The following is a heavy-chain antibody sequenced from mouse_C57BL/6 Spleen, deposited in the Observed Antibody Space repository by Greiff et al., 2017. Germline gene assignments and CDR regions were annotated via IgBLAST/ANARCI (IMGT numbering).Heavy chain of an antibody. V-gene: IGHV1-54*01. D-gene: IGHD2-4*01. CDR2: INPGSGGT. J-gene: IGHJ1*03. CDR3: ARHDYGGGFDV. CDR1: GYAFTHYS. Sequence: QVQLQQSGAELVRPGTSVKVSCKASGYAFTHYSIEWLKQRPGQGLARIGVINPGSGGTNYNEKFKGKATLTADKSSSTAYMQLSSLTSEDAAVYFCARHDYGGGFDVWGTGTTVTVSS.